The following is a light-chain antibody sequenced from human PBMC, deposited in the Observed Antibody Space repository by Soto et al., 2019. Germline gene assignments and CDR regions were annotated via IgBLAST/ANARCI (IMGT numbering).Light chain of an antibody. V-gene: IGLV2-14*01. CDR1: SSDVGGYNY. J-gene: IGLJ1*01. CDR2: EVS. Sequence: QSALTQPASVSGSPGQSITSSCTGTSSDVGGYNYVSWYQHHPGKAPKLMIYEVSNRPSGVSNRFSGSKSGNTASLTISGLQAVDEADYYCISYTSSSTPYVFVTGTKLTVL. CDR3: ISYTSSSTPYV.